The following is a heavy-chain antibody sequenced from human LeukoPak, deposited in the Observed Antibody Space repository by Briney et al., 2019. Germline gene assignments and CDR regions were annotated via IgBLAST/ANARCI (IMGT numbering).Heavy chain of an antibody. J-gene: IGHJ4*02. V-gene: IGHV4-39*01. D-gene: IGHD3-3*01. Sequence: SETRSLTCTVSGGSISSSSYYWGWIRQPPGKGLEWIGSIYYSGSTYYNPSLKSRVAISVDTSKNQFSLKLSSVTAADTAVYYCARLGVEDDFWSKGFDYWGQGTLVTVSS. CDR3: ARLGVEDDFWSKGFDY. CDR1: GGSISSSSYY. CDR2: IYYSGST.